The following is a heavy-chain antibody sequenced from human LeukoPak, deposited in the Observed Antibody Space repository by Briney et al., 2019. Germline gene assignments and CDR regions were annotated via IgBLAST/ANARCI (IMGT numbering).Heavy chain of an antibody. J-gene: IGHJ4*02. V-gene: IGHV3-23*01. Sequence: GGSLRLSCAASGFTFSSYAMSWVRQAPGKGLEWVSAISGSGGSTYYADSVKGRFTIPRDNSKNTLYLQMNSLRAEDTAVYYCAKGGYCSGGSCYSSFDYRGQGTLVTVSS. CDR2: ISGSGGST. CDR3: AKGGYCSGGSCYSSFDY. CDR1: GFTFSSYA. D-gene: IGHD2-15*01.